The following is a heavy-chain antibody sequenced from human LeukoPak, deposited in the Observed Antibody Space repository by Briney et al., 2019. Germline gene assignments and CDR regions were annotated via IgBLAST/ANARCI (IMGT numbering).Heavy chain of an antibody. CDR1: GFTVSNSY. CDR3: ARDHRSYYDVSGDYYFDY. CDR2: FYSGGST. J-gene: IGHJ4*02. V-gene: IGHV3-53*01. Sequence: GGSLRLSCAASGFTVSNSYMSWVRQAPGKGLEWVSVFYSGGSTFYADSVRGRFTISRDNSKNTLYLQMNSLSADDTAVNYCARDHRSYYDVSGDYYFDYWGQGTLVTVSS. D-gene: IGHD3-22*01.